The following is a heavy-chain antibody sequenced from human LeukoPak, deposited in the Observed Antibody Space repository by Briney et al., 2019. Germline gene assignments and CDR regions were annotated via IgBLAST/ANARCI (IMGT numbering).Heavy chain of an antibody. D-gene: IGHD3-10*01. Sequence: GGSLRLSCAASGFTFSSYSMNWVRRAPGKGLEWVSSISSSSSYIYYADSVKGRFTISRDNAKNSLYLQMNSLGAEDTAVYYCARPRSTMVRGGLSDYWGQGTLVTVSS. CDR2: ISSSSSYI. V-gene: IGHV3-21*01. CDR3: ARPRSTMVRGGLSDY. J-gene: IGHJ4*02. CDR1: GFTFSSYS.